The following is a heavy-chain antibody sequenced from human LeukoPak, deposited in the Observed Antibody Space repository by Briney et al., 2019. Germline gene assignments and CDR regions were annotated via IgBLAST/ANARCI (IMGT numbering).Heavy chain of an antibody. CDR3: ATTFLYDSSGYRLDY. Sequence: PSETLSLTCTVSGGSISSYYWSWIRQPPGKGLEWIGYIYYSGSTNNIPSLKSRVTIAVDTSKNQFSLKLSSVTAADTAVYYCATTFLYDSSGYRLDYWGQGTLVTVSS. J-gene: IGHJ4*02. CDR1: GGSISSYY. V-gene: IGHV4-59*01. D-gene: IGHD3-22*01. CDR2: IYYSGST.